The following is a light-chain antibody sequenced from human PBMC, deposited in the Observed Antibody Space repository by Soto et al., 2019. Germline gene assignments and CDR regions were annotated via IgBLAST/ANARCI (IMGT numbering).Light chain of an antibody. CDR1: QSVAGAY. CDR3: QQHGSSPIT. CDR2: EAS. J-gene: IGKJ5*01. V-gene: IGKV3-20*01. Sequence: DIVMTQSPGTLSLSPGDRATVSCRASQSVAGAYVAWYQQRPGQAPRLLISEASSRATGIPDRFSGSGSGTDFTLTIDRLEPEDFAMYYCQQHGSSPITFGQGTRLDIK.